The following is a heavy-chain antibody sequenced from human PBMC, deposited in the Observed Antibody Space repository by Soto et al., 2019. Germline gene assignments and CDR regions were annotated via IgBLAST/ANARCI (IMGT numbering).Heavy chain of an antibody. CDR2: IYYSGST. CDR3: ARAGWLEPGDAFDI. V-gene: IGHV4-59*01. CDR1: GGSISSYN. Sequence: QVQLQESGPGLVKPSETLSLTCTVSGGSISSYNWSWIRQPPGKGLEWIGYIYYSGSTNYNPSLKGRVTIPVDTSKKQFSLKLSSVTAADTAVYYCARAGWLEPGDAFDIWGQGTMVTVSS. J-gene: IGHJ3*02. D-gene: IGHD6-19*01.